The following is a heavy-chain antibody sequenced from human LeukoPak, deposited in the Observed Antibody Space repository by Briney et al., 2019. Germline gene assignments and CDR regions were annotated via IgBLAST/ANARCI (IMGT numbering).Heavy chain of an antibody. CDR1: GYSISSGYY. D-gene: IGHD3-22*01. Sequence: SETLSLTCTVSGYSISSGYYWGWIRLPPGKCLEWIGSIYHSGSPSYNPSLKSRVTISVDTSKIQFSLRLTSVTAADTAVYYCARTAIASSAYSAFDIWGQGTMVTVSS. CDR3: ARTAIASSAYSAFDI. V-gene: IGHV4-38-2*02. J-gene: IGHJ3*02. CDR2: IYHSGSP.